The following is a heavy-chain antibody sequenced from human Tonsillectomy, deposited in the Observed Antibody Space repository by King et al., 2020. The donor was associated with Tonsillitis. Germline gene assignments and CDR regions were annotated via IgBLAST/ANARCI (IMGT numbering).Heavy chain of an antibody. V-gene: IGHV3-48*01. J-gene: IGHJ4*02. Sequence: VQLVESGGGLVQPGGSLRLSCAASGFTFSTYSMNWFRQDPGKGLEWLSYISSSSSTIYYADSVKGRFTISRDNAKKSLYLQMNSLRADDTAVYYCARAYSGYDFGYWGQGTLVTVSS. D-gene: IGHD5-12*01. CDR3: ARAYSGYDFGY. CDR1: GFTFSTYS. CDR2: ISSSSSTI.